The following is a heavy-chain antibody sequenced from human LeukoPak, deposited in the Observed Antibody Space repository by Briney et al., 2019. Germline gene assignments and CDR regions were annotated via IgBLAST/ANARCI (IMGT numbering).Heavy chain of an antibody. V-gene: IGHV3-20*04. CDR3: ARERVVGAADFFDY. J-gene: IGHJ4*02. D-gene: IGHD2-2*01. CDR1: GFTLDDYG. CDR2: INWNGGST. Sequence: GGSLRLPCAASGFTLDDYGMSWVRQAPGKGLEWVTGINWNGGSTGYADSVKGRFTISRDNAKNSLYLQMNSLRAEDTALYYCARERVVGAADFFDYWGQGTLVTVSS.